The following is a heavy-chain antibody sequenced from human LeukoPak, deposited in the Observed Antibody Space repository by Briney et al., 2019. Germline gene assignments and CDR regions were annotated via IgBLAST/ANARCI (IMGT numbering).Heavy chain of an antibody. V-gene: IGHV4-39*07. D-gene: IGHD3-22*01. CDR1: GGSISSSSHY. Sequence: SETLSLTCTVSGGSISSSSHYWGWIRQPPGKGLEWIGSISNSGSTYYNPSLKSRVTISVDTSKNQFSLKLSSVTAADTAVYYCARDPPSTPRAYDSSGYLDYWGQGTLVTVSS. J-gene: IGHJ4*02. CDR3: ARDPPSTPRAYDSSGYLDY. CDR2: ISNSGST.